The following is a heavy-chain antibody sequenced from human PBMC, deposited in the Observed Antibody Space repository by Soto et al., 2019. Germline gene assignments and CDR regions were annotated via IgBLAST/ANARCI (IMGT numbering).Heavy chain of an antibody. J-gene: IGHJ4*02. Sequence: EQLVESGGDLVQPGGSLRLSCAASGFTVSNNYMSWVRQAPGKGLEWVSLIYSGGSTYYADSVKGRFTISRDSSKNTLYLQMNSLRAEHTAMYYCAAYSHKGYWGQGNLVTVSS. V-gene: IGHV3-66*01. CDR2: IYSGGST. CDR1: GFTVSNNY. D-gene: IGHD3-16*01. CDR3: AAYSHKGY.